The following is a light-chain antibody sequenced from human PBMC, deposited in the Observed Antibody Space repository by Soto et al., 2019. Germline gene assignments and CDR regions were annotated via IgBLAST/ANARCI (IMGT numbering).Light chain of an antibody. CDR1: QSISSW. CDR3: QQYNSYPWT. Sequence: DIQMTQSPSTLSASVGDRVTITCRASQSISSWLAWYQQKPGKAPKLLIYDASSLESGVPSRFSGSVSGTEFTLTISSRQPDYFATYYCQQYNSYPWTFGQGTKVEIK. J-gene: IGKJ1*01. CDR2: DAS. V-gene: IGKV1-5*01.